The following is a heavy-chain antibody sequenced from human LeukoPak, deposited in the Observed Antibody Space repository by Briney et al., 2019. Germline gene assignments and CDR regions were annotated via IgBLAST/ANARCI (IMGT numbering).Heavy chain of an antibody. Sequence: GESLKISCKGSGYSFTSYWIGWVRQMPGKGLEWMGTIYPGDSDTRYSPPFQGQVTISADKSISTAYLQWSSLKASDTAMYYCAILTDYYYDSSGYYRYWGQGTLVTVSS. V-gene: IGHV5-51*01. D-gene: IGHD3-22*01. J-gene: IGHJ4*02. CDR1: GYSFTSYW. CDR2: IYPGDSDT. CDR3: AILTDYYYDSSGYYRY.